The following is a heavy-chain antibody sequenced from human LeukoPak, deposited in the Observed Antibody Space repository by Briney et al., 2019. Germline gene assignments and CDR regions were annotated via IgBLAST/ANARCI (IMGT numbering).Heavy chain of an antibody. J-gene: IGHJ2*01. CDR1: GFSLSTSGVG. CDR3: ALQQAQYCSSTSCYTGQGYFDL. V-gene: IGHV2-5*01. Sequence: SGPTLVKPTQTLTLTCTFSGFSLSTSGVGVGWIRQPPGKSLEWLALIYWNDDKRYSPSLKSRLTITKDTSKNQVVLTMTNMDPVDTATYYCALQQAQYCSSTSCYTGQGYFDLWGRGTLVTVSS. CDR2: IYWNDDK. D-gene: IGHD2-2*02.